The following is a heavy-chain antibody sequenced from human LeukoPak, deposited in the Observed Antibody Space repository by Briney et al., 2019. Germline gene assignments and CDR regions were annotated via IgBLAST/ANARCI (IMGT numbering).Heavy chain of an antibody. CDR1: GYSISSGYY. D-gene: IGHD2-15*01. V-gene: IGHV4-38-2*02. CDR2: IYHSGST. CDR3: ARLIVVVVAATPSEAFDI. Sequence: SETLSLTCTVSGYSISSGYYWGWIRQPPGKGLEWIGSIYHSGSTYYNPSLKSRVTISVDTSKNQFSLKLSSVTAADTAVYYCARLIVVVVAATPSEAFDIWGQGTMVTVSS. J-gene: IGHJ3*02.